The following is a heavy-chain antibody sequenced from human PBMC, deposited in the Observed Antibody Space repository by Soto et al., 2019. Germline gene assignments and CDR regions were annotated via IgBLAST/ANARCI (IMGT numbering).Heavy chain of an antibody. Sequence: ESGGGVVQPGRSLRLSCAASGFTFSSYGMHWVRQAPGKGLEWVAVIWYDGSNKYYADSVKGRFTISRDNSKNTLYLQMNSLRAEDTAVYYCARGTGYGDFRGAFDIWGQGTMVTVSS. CDR2: IWYDGSNK. V-gene: IGHV3-33*01. J-gene: IGHJ3*02. D-gene: IGHD4-17*01. CDR3: ARGTGYGDFRGAFDI. CDR1: GFTFSSYG.